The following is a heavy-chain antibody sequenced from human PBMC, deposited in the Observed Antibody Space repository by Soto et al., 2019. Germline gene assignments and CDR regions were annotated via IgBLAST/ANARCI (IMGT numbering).Heavy chain of an antibody. CDR3: ARGKQRIMITFGGVTPPFDI. CDR2: INHSGST. CDR1: GGSFSGYY. V-gene: IGHV4-34*01. Sequence: SETLSLTCAVYGGSFSGYYWSWIRQPPGKGLEWIGEINHSGSTNYNPSLKSRVTISVDTSKNQFSLKLSSVTAADTAVYYCARGKQRIMITFGGVTPPFDIWGQGTMVTVSS. D-gene: IGHD3-16*01. J-gene: IGHJ3*02.